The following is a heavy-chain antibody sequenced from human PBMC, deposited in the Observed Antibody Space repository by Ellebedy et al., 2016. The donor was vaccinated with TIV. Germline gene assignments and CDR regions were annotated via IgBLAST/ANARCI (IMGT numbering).Heavy chain of an antibody. CDR3: ARGSVVTGADS. J-gene: IGHJ4*02. V-gene: IGHV3-7*03. CDR1: GFTFSSYD. CDR2: INQDGRAK. D-gene: IGHD2-21*02. Sequence: GESLKISCAASGFTFSSYDMHWVRQAPGKGLELVANINQDGRAKNYVDSVKGRFAISRDHAKNSLYLQMNSLRREDTAIYYCARGSVVTGADSWGQGTLVTVSS.